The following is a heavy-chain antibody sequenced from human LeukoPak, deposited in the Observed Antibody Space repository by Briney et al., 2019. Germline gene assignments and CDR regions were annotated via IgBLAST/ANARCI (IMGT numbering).Heavy chain of an antibody. D-gene: IGHD3-22*01. V-gene: IGHV4-34*01. Sequence: SETLSLTCAVYGGSFSGYYWSWIRQPPGKGLEWIGEINHSGSTNYNPSLKSRVTISVDTPKNQFSLKLSSVTAADTAVYYCARGPDSSGYYPPYFDYWGQGTLVTVSS. CDR1: GGSFSGYY. CDR3: ARGPDSSGYYPPYFDY. J-gene: IGHJ4*02. CDR2: INHSGST.